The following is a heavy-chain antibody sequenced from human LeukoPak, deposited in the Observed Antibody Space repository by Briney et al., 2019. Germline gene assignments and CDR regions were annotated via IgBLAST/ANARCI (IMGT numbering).Heavy chain of an antibody. CDR1: GYTFTGYY. J-gene: IGHJ5*02. D-gene: IGHD3-16*01. CDR2: INPNSGGT. V-gene: IGHV1-2*04. Sequence: GASVKVSCKASGYTFTGYYMHWVRQAPGQGLEWMGWINPNSGGTNYXQKXXGWVTMTRDTSISTAYMELSRLRSDDTAVYYCARALRSTTGFDPWGQGTLVTVSS. CDR3: ARALRSTTGFDP.